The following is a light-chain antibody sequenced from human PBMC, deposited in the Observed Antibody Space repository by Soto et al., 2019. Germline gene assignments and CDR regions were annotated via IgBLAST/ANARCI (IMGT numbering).Light chain of an antibody. J-gene: IGKJ2*01. CDR1: QSISTW. CDR3: QQYNSYPYT. Sequence: DIQMTQSPSTLSASVGGRVTITCRASQSISTWLAWYQQKPGKAPKLLIYKASGLESGIPSRFSGSGSGTEFTLTISSLQPDDFATYYCQQYNSYPYTFGQGTKLEIK. V-gene: IGKV1-5*03. CDR2: KAS.